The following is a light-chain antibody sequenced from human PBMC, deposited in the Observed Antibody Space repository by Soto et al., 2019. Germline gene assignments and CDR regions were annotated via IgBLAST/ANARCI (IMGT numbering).Light chain of an antibody. V-gene: IGLV3-21*04. CDR3: QVWDSGSGHRV. CDR2: YDR. CDR1: NIVSRS. Sequence: SYELTQPPSVSVAPGRTATITCWGNNIVSRSVHWYQQMSGQAPLLVIYYDRDRPSGIPERFSGSNSGNTATLTINRVEAGDEADYYCQVWDSGSGHRVFGGGTKVTVL. J-gene: IGLJ2*01.